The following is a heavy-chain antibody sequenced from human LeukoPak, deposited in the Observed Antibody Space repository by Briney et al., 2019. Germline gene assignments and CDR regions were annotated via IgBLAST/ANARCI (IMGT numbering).Heavy chain of an antibody. J-gene: IGHJ5*02. CDR1: GFTFSSYS. Sequence: GGSLRLSCAASGFTFSSYSMNWVRQAPGKGLEWVSSISSSSSYIYYADSVKGRFTISRDNAKNSLYLQMNSLRAEDTAVYYCARDKGTAARHSRATENWFDPWGQGTLVTVSS. CDR3: ARDKGTAARHSRATENWFDP. V-gene: IGHV3-21*01. CDR2: ISSSSSYI. D-gene: IGHD6-6*01.